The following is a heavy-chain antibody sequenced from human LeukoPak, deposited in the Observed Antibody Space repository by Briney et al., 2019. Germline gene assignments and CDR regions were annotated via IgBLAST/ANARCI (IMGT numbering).Heavy chain of an antibody. Sequence: GGSLRLSCAASGFTFSSYWMTWVRQAPGKGLEWVANMNQDGSKIYYVDSLKGRFTISRDNAKNSLYLQMNGLRAEDTAVYYCARGSSGYYIGYFDYWGHGTLVNVSS. CDR3: ARGSSGYYIGYFDY. CDR2: MNQDGSKI. D-gene: IGHD3-22*01. CDR1: GFTFSSYW. V-gene: IGHV3-7*01. J-gene: IGHJ4*01.